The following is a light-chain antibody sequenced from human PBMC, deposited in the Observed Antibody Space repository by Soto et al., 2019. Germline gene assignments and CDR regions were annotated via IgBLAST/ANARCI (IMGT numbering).Light chain of an antibody. V-gene: IGKV3-11*01. CDR2: DAS. CDR3: QQHINSSPLT. J-gene: IGKJ4*01. Sequence: EIVLTQSPATLSLSPGERATLSCRASQSVSNYLAWYQQKPGQAPRLLIYDASNRATGIPARFSGSGSGTDFTLTISSLEPEDLAVYYCQQHINSSPLTFGGGTKVEIK. CDR1: QSVSNY.